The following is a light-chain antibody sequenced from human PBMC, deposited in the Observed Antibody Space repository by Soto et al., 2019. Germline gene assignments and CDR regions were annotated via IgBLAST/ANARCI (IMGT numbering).Light chain of an antibody. J-gene: IGLJ2*01. CDR3: SSYTSPTTLV. V-gene: IGLV2-14*01. Sequence: QSALTQPASVSGSPGQSITISCTGTSSDVGDYNYVSWYQQHPGKAPKLIIYGVSNRPSGISNRFSGSKSGNTASLTISGLQDEDEADYYCSSYTSPTTLVFGGGTKVTVL. CDR1: SSDVGDYNY. CDR2: GVS.